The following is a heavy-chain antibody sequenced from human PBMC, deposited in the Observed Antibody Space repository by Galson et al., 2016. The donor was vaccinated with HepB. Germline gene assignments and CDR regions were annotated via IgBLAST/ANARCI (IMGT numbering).Heavy chain of an antibody. D-gene: IGHD3-22*01. Sequence: QSGAEVKKPGESLRISCQASGYSFTDYWITWVRQMPGKGLEWMGRIDPRDSYINYSPSFQGRVTISVDRSISAAYLQWSRLRASDTATYYCAIHVHSSSSGADDFWGQGSLVTVSS. CDR2: IDPRDSYI. CDR1: GYSFTDYW. CDR3: AIHVHSSSSGADDF. J-gene: IGHJ4*02. V-gene: IGHV5-10-1*01.